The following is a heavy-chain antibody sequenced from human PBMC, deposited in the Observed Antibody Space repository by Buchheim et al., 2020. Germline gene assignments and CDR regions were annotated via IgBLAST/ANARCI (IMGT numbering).Heavy chain of an antibody. V-gene: IGHV4-34*01. Sequence: QVQLQQWGAGLLKPSETLSLTCAVYGGSFSGYYWSWIRQPPGKGLEWIGEINHSGSTNYNPSLKSRVTISVDTSKNQFSLKLSSVTAADTAVYYCAREGSSRDFWSGWRDYYYYMDVWGKGTT. J-gene: IGHJ6*03. D-gene: IGHD3-3*01. CDR1: GGSFSGYY. CDR3: AREGSSRDFWSGWRDYYYYMDV. CDR2: INHSGST.